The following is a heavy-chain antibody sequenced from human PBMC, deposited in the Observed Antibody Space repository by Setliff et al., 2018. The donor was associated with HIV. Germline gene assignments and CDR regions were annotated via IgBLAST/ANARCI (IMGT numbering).Heavy chain of an antibody. V-gene: IGHV3-48*01. D-gene: IGHD3-3*02. Sequence: PGGSLRLSCAASGFTFSGYTMNWVRQAPGKGLEWVSFIGVNDVRIDYADSVKGRFTISGDNAQNSIYLQMNNLRAEDTAIYYCVRDHLWAFDFWGQGTLVTVSS. J-gene: IGHJ4*02. CDR3: VRDHLWAFDF. CDR2: IGVNDVRI. CDR1: GFTFSGYT.